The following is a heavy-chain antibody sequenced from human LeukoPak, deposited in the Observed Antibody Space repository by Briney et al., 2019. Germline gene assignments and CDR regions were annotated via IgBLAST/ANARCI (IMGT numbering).Heavy chain of an antibody. V-gene: IGHV1-69*13. CDR3: ARGVIPDYYYYYMDV. J-gene: IGHJ6*03. CDR2: IIPIFGTA. D-gene: IGHD4-23*01. CDR1: GGTFSSYA. Sequence: ASVKVSCKASGGTFSSYAISWVRQAPGQGLEWMGGIIPIFGTANYAQKFQGRATITADESTSTAYMELSSLRSEDTAVYYCARGVIPDYYYYYMDVWGKGTTVTVSS.